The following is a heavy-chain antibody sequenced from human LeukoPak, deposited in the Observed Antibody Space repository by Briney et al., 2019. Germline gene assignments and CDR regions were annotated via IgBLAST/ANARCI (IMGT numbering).Heavy chain of an antibody. CDR1: GFTVSNNY. Sequence: GGSLRLSCAASGFTVSNNYMSWVRQAPGKGLEWVSVIYSGGTTYYADSVKGRFTISRDNSKNTLYLQMNSLRAEDTAVYYCARDKSGGYYYWFDPWGQGTLVTVSS. D-gene: IGHD3-22*01. V-gene: IGHV3-53*01. CDR3: ARDKSGGYYYWFDP. CDR2: IYSGGTT. J-gene: IGHJ5*02.